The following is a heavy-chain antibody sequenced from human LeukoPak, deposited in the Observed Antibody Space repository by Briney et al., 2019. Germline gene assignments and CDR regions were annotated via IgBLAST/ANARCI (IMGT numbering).Heavy chain of an antibody. Sequence: GGSLRPSCEHSGFTFGAYARTWVRQAPGKGLEWVSSIGSDNKPHYSESVKGRFAISRDNSKNTLFLQLHNLRVEDTALYYCARDLYYYVAMDVWGQGTTVTVSS. CDR1: GFTFGAYA. V-gene: IGHV3-23*01. CDR2: IGSDNKP. CDR3: ARDLYYYVAMDV. D-gene: IGHD3-10*02. J-gene: IGHJ6*02.